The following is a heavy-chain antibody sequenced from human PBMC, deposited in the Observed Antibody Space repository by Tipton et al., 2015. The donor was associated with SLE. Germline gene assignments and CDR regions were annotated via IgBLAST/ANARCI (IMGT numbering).Heavy chain of an antibody. CDR1: GGSVSGSSKY. V-gene: IGHV4-39*07. Sequence: TLSLTCTVSGGSVSGSSKYWAWIRQPPGKGLEWIGSIYYTGTTTYYNSFLKSRVTMSVDTSKNQFSLRLTSVIAADTAVYYCARLHGYSYGLNWFDPWGQGTLISVSS. CDR2: IYYTGTTT. D-gene: IGHD5-18*01. J-gene: IGHJ5*02. CDR3: ARLHGYSYGLNWFDP.